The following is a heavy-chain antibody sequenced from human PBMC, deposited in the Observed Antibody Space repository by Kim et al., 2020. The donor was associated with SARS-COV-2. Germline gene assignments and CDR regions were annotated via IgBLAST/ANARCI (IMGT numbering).Heavy chain of an antibody. CDR1: GYTFTSYY. CDR2: INPSGGTT. CDR3: ARGAAAAGIRGWFDA. V-gene: IGHV1-46*01. D-gene: IGHD6-13*01. J-gene: IGHJ5*02. Sequence: ASVKVSCKASGYTFTSYYMHWVRQAPGQGLEWMGIINPSGGTTSHAQKFQGRVTMTRDTSTTTVYMEMSSLRSDDTAIYYCARGAAAAGIRGWFDAWGQGTLVTVSS.